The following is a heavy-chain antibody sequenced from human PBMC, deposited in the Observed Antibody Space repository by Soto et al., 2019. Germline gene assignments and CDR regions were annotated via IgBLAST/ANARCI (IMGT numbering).Heavy chain of an antibody. Sequence: SVKVSCKASGGTFSRYSITWVRQAPGHGLEWIGRIIPIFGIPTYAQKFQGRVTMTTDTSTSTAYMELRSLRSDDTAVYYCARGVTPYYFDYWGQGTLVTVSS. CDR2: IIPIFGIP. CDR3: ARGVTPYYFDY. D-gene: IGHD1-20*01. J-gene: IGHJ4*02. CDR1: GGTFSRYS. V-gene: IGHV1-69*02.